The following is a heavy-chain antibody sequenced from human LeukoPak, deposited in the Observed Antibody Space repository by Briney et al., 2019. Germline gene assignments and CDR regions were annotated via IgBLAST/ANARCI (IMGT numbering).Heavy chain of an antibody. Sequence: ASVKVSCKASGYTFTGYYMHWVRQAPGQGLEWMGRINPNSGGTNYAQKFQGRVTMTRDTSISTAYMELSRLRSDDTAVYYCARDLRYYDSGGYSTLYYFDYWGQGTLVTVSS. CDR3: ARDLRYYDSGGYSTLYYFDY. J-gene: IGHJ4*02. CDR1: GYTFTGYY. V-gene: IGHV1-2*06. D-gene: IGHD3-22*01. CDR2: INPNSGGT.